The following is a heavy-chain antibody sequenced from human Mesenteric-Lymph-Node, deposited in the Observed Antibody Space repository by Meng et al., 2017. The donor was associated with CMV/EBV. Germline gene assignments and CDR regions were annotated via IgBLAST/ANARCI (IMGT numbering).Heavy chain of an antibody. V-gene: IGHV3-30-3*01. J-gene: IGHJ3*02. Sequence: GGSLRLSCAASGFTFSDYAMHWVRQAPGKGLEWVAVISDDGTNRYFADSVKGRFTISRDNSKSTLSLQMNSLRAEDTAIYYCARDSRFGIETNNHDAFDIWGRGTMVTVSS. CDR3: ARDSRFGIETNNHDAFDI. D-gene: IGHD3-10*01. CDR1: GFTFSDYA. CDR2: ISDDGTNR.